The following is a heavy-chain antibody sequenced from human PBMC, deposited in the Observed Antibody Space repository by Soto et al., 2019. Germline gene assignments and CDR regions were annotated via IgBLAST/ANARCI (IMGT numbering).Heavy chain of an antibody. J-gene: IGHJ3*02. Sequence: EVQLVESGGGLVKPGRSLRLSCTASGFTFGDYAMSWFRQAPGKGLEWVGFIRSKAYGGTTEYAASVKGRFTISRDDSKSIAYLQMNSLKTEDTAVYYCTRAVYDFWSVYSLQGAFDIWGQGTMVTVSS. CDR2: IRSKAYGGTT. CDR1: GFTFGDYA. V-gene: IGHV3-49*05. CDR3: TRAVYDFWSVYSLQGAFDI. D-gene: IGHD3-3*01.